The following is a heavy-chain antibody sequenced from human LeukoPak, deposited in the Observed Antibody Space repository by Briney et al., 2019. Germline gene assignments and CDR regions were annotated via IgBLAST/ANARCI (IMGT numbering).Heavy chain of an antibody. CDR1: GGSISSGGYY. CDR2: IYYSGST. V-gene: IGHV4-31*03. CDR3: ARGYSSGWYFFDY. Sequence: TPSETLSLTCTVSGGSISSGGYYWSWLRQHPGKGLEWIGYIYYSGSTYYNPSLKSRVTISVDTSKNQFSLKLSSVTAADTAVYYCARGYSSGWYFFDYWGQGTLVTVSS. J-gene: IGHJ4*02. D-gene: IGHD6-19*01.